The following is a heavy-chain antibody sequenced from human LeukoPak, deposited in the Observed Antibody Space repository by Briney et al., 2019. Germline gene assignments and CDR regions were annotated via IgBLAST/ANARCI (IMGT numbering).Heavy chain of an antibody. V-gene: IGHV3-74*01. CDR2: INSDGSTT. CDR3: ARGYSSGYRIDY. Sequence: GGSLRLSCAASGFTFSSYWMHWVRQAPGKGLVWVSRINSDGSTTSYADSVKGRFTISRGNAKKTVYLQMNSLRAEDTAVYYCARGYSSGYRIDYWGQGTLVTVSS. D-gene: IGHD5-18*01. CDR1: GFTFSSYW. J-gene: IGHJ4*02.